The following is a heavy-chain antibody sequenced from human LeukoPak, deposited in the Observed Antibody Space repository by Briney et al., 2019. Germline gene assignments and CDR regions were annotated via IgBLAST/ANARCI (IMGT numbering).Heavy chain of an antibody. CDR3: ARDYYYDSSGYPAAFDY. CDR1: GFTFSDYY. D-gene: IGHD3-22*01. J-gene: IGHJ4*02. CDR2: ISSSGSTI. V-gene: IGHV3-11*01. Sequence: GGSLRLSCAASGFTFSDYYMSWIRQAPGKGLEWVSYISSSGSTIYYADSVKGRFTISRDNAKNSLYLQMNSLRAEDTAVYYCARDYYYDSSGYPAAFDYWGQGTLVTASS.